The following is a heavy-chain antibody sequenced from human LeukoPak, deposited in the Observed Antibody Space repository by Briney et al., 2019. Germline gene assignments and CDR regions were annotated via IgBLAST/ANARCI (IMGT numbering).Heavy chain of an antibody. V-gene: IGHV3-48*02. CDR2: ISGSSSTM. CDR3: ARDLNSGYYPYYFDF. D-gene: IGHD3-22*01. CDR1: GFTFSSYS. J-gene: IGHJ4*02. Sequence: PGGSLRLSCEASGFTFSSYSMNWVRQAPGKGLEWVSYISGSSSTMYYADSVKGRFTISRDNAKKSLYLQMSSLRDEDTAVYYCARDLNSGYYPYYFDFWGQGTLVTVSS.